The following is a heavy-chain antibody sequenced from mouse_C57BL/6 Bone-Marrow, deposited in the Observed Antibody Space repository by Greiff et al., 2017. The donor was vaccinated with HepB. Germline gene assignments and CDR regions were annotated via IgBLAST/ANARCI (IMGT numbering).Heavy chain of an antibody. V-gene: IGHV1-76*01. D-gene: IGHD2-1*01. J-gene: IGHJ2*01. CDR1: GYTFTDYY. Sequence: QVQLQQSGAELVRPGASVKLSCKASGYTFTDYYINWVKQRPGQGLEWIARIYPGSGNTYYNEKFKGKATLTAEKSSSTASMQLSSLTSEDSAVYFCASIYYGNYAYFDYWGQGTTLTVSS. CDR3: ASIYYGNYAYFDY. CDR2: IYPGSGNT.